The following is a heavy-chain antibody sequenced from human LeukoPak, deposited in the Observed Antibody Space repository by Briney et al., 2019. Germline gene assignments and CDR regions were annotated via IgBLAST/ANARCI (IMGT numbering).Heavy chain of an antibody. CDR3: ARDAGDSSLDY. J-gene: IGHJ4*02. D-gene: IGHD5-18*01. CDR2: ITSSGSYI. V-gene: IGHV3-21*01. Sequence: GGSLRLSCAASGFTFSSYSMNWVRQAPGKGLEWVSSITSSGSYIYYADSVKGRFTISRDNAKNSLSLQMNSLRAEDSAVYSCARDAGDSSLDYWGQGTLVTVCS. CDR1: GFTFSSYS.